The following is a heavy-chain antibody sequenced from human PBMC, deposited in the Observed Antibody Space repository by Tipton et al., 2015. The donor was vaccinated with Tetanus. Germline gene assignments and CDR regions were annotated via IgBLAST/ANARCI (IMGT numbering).Heavy chain of an antibody. CDR2: IYTSRIT. Sequence: LRLSCTVSGGSTRDFYWTWIRQAAGKRLEWIGRIYTSRITIYNPSLKSRVSMSMDTSRNQFSLELSSVTAADTAVYYCARVLRFSASGGWDDAFDLWGQGTQVTVSS. V-gene: IGHV4-4*07. D-gene: IGHD2-15*01. CDR3: ARVLRFSASGGWDDAFDL. J-gene: IGHJ3*01. CDR1: GGSTRDFY.